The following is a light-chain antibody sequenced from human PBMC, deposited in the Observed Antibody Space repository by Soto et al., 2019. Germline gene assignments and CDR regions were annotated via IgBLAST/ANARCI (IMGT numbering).Light chain of an antibody. CDR1: QSVSSY. Sequence: EIVLTQSPATLSLSPGERATLSCRASQSVSSYLAWYQQKPGQAPRLLIYDASNRATGIPARFSGSGSGTDFTLTLSSLEPEDFAVYYCQQRSNWPRGFAFGPGTKVDIK. CDR2: DAS. J-gene: IGKJ3*01. V-gene: IGKV3-11*01. CDR3: QQRSNWPRGFA.